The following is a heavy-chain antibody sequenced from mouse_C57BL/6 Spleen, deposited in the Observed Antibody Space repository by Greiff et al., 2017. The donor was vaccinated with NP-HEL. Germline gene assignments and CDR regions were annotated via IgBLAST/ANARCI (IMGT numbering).Heavy chain of an antibody. V-gene: IGHV5-16*01. CDR1: GFTFSDYY. Sequence: EVNLVESEGGLVQPGSSMKLSCTASGFTFSDYYMAWVRQVPEKGLEWVANINYDGSSTYYLDSLKSRFIISRDNAKNSLYLQMSSLKSEDTATYYCARGRTDWYFDVWGTGTTVTVSS. CDR3: ARGRTDWYFDV. J-gene: IGHJ1*03. D-gene: IGHD5-1*01. CDR2: INYDGSST.